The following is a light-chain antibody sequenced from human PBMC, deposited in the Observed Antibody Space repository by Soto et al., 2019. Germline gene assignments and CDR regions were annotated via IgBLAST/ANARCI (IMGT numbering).Light chain of an antibody. CDR2: EVS. J-gene: IGLJ1*01. CDR1: SSDVGAYNY. CDR3: SSYAGSNNLYV. V-gene: IGLV2-8*01. Sequence: QSVLTQPPSASGSPGQSVTISCTGTSSDVGAYNYVSWYQQHPGKVPKLMIYEVSKRPSGVPDRFSGSKSGNTASLTDSGLQAEDEADYYCSSYAGSNNLYVFGTGTKLTVL.